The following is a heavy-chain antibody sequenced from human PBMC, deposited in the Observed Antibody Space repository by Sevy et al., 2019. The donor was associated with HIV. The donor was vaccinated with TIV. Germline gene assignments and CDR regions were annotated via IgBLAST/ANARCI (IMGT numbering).Heavy chain of an antibody. J-gene: IGHJ4*02. CDR2: YDPEDDKR. Sequence: ASVKVSCKVSGKTLTQLSMHWVRQAPGKGLEWMGSYDPEDDKRIYAQRFQGRVTMTEDTSTDTVYMELRILRSEDTAVYYCATTKDYYESSGSPFDYWGQGTLVTVSS. CDR1: GKTLTQLS. D-gene: IGHD3-22*01. CDR3: ATTKDYYESSGSPFDY. V-gene: IGHV1-24*01.